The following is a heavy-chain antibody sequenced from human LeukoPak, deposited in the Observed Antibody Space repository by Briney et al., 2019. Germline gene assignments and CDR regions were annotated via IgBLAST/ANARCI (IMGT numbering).Heavy chain of an antibody. Sequence: PSETLSLTCTVSGVSISSSSYYWGWIRQPPGKGLEWIGSIYYSGSTYYNPSLKSRLTISVDTSKNQFSLKLSSVTAADTAVYYCAARRGYCSGGSCYTFDYWGQGTLVTVSS. CDR2: IYYSGST. CDR3: AARRGYCSGGSCYTFDY. D-gene: IGHD2-15*01. J-gene: IGHJ4*02. V-gene: IGHV4-39*07. CDR1: GVSISSSSYY.